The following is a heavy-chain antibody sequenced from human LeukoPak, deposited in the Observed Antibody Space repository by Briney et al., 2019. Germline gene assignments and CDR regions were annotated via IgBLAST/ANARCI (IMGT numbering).Heavy chain of an antibody. D-gene: IGHD6-13*01. CDR2: IYYSGST. J-gene: IGHJ3*02. CDR3: ARDEPIAAAGSLAFDI. CDR1: GGSISSSSYY. Sequence: PSETLSLTCTVSGGSISSSSYYWGWIRQPPGKGLECIGSIYYSGSTYYNPSLKSRVTISVDTSKNQFSLKLSSVTAADTAVYYCARDEPIAAAGSLAFDIWGQGTMVTVSS. V-gene: IGHV4-39*07.